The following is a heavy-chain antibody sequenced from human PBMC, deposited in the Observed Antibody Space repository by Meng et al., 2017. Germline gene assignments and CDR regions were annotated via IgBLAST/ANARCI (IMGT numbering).Heavy chain of an antibody. J-gene: IGHJ4*02. Sequence: QVQLVQSGAEVKKPGASVKVSCKASGYTFTSYGISWVRQAPGQGLEWMGWISAYNGNTNYAQKLQGRVTMTTDTSTSTAYMEPRSLRSDDTAVYYCARDNEGDFDWLLSFDYWGQGTLVTVSS. V-gene: IGHV1-18*01. D-gene: IGHD3-9*01. CDR2: ISAYNGNT. CDR1: GYTFTSYG. CDR3: ARDNEGDFDWLLSFDY.